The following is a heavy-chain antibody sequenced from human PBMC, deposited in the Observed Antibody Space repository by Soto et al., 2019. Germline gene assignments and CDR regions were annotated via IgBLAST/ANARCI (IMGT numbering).Heavy chain of an antibody. V-gene: IGHV4-34*01. J-gene: IGHJ6*02. CDR2: INHSGST. CDR3: ARDRRIQRYYYYGMDV. Sequence: QVQLQQWGAGLLKPSETLSLTCAVYGGSFSGYYWSWIRQPPGKGLEWIGEINHSGSTNYNPSLKSRVTISVDTSKNQFSLKLSSVTAADTAVYYCARDRRIQRYYYYGMDVWGQGTTVTVSS. CDR1: GGSFSGYY. D-gene: IGHD5-18*01.